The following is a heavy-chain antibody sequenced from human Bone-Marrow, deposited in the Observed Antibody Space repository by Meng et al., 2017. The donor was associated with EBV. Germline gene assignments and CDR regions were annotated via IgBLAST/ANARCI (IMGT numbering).Heavy chain of an antibody. CDR3: AHLIAARPFDY. J-gene: IGHJ4*02. V-gene: IGHV2-5*02. D-gene: IGHD6-6*01. CDR2: IYWDDDK. Sequence: QLTLKESGPTLVKPTQTLTLTCTFSGFSLSTRGVGVGWIRQPPGKALEWLAVIYWDDDKRYSPSLKSRLTITKDTSKKQVVLTMTNMDPVDAATYYCAHLIAARPFDYWGQGTLVTVSS. CDR1: GFSLSTRGVG.